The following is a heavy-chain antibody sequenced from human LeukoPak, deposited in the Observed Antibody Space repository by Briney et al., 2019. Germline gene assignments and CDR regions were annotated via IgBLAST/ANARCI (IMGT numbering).Heavy chain of an antibody. J-gene: IGHJ4*02. CDR2: ADHSGIT. CDR1: GGSITSDNW. D-gene: IGHD6-19*01. Sequence: PSETLSLSCAVPGGSITSDNWWTGVRQPPGKGLEGIGEADHSGITNYNPSLKSRVTMSVDKSKNQFSLSLSYVTAADTAVYYCASRTGYTSGWYNYWGQGTLVTVSS. CDR3: ASRTGYTSGWYNY. V-gene: IGHV4-4*02.